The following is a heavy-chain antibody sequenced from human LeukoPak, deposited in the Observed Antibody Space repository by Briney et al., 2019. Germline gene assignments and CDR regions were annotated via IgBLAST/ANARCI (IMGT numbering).Heavy chain of an antibody. Sequence: GGSLRLSCAASGFTFSSYGMHWVRQAPGKGPEWVAVISYDGSNKYYADSVKGRFTISRDNSKNTLYLQMNSLRAEDTAVYYCAKDFDFWSGYHGYYYYGMDVWGQGTTVTVSS. J-gene: IGHJ6*02. CDR3: AKDFDFWSGYHGYYYYGMDV. V-gene: IGHV3-30*18. D-gene: IGHD3-3*01. CDR1: GFTFSSYG. CDR2: ISYDGSNK.